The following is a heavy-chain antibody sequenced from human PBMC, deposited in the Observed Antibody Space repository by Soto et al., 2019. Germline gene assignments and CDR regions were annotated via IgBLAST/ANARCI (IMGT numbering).Heavy chain of an antibody. CDR1: GFTFSNAW. CDR2: IKSKTDGGTT. J-gene: IGHJ1*01. Sequence: GGSLILSCAASGFTFSNAWMNWVRQAPGKGLEWVGRIKSKTDGGTTDYAAPVKGRFTISRDDSKNTLYLQMNSLKTEDTAVYYCTTHPAEEYYYDSSGYYWAYFQHWGQGTLVTVSS. V-gene: IGHV3-15*07. CDR3: TTHPAEEYYYDSSGYYWAYFQH. D-gene: IGHD3-22*01.